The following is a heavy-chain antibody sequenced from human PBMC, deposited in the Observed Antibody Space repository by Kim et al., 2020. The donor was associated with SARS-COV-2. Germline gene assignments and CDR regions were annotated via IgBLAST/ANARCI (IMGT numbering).Heavy chain of an antibody. V-gene: IGHV4-30-2*04. D-gene: IGHD3-3*01. CDR3: ARITIFGVVITDLFDP. J-gene: IGHJ5*02. Sequence: SLKSRVTISVDTSKNQFSLKLSSVTAADTAVYYCARITIFGVVITDLFDPWGQGTLVTVSS.